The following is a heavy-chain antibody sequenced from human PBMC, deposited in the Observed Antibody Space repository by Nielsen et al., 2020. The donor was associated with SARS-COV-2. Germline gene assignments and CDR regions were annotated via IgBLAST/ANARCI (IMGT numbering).Heavy chain of an antibody. J-gene: IGHJ6*03. CDR3: ARMGAGGYYYYYMDV. Sequence: SETLSLTCTVSGYSISSGYYWGWIRQPPGKGLEWIGSIYHSGSTYYNPSLESRVTISVDTSKNQFSLKLSSVTAADTAVYYCARMGAGGYYYYYMDVWGKGTTVTVSS. CDR2: IYHSGST. CDR1: GYSISSGYY. V-gene: IGHV4-38-2*02. D-gene: IGHD2-8*02.